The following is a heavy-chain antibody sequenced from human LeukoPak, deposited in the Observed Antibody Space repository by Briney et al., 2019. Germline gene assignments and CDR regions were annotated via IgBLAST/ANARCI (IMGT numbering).Heavy chain of an antibody. J-gene: IGHJ4*02. Sequence: GESLKISCKGSGYTYTNYWIAWVRQMPGKGLEWMGMIYPGDSDTRYSPSFQGHVTISADKSITTAYLQWSSLKASDTAMCYCARHIGLTTRYFDYWGQGTLVTVSS. CDR2: IYPGDSDT. CDR1: GYTYTNYW. D-gene: IGHD4/OR15-4a*01. V-gene: IGHV5-51*01. CDR3: ARHIGLTTRYFDY.